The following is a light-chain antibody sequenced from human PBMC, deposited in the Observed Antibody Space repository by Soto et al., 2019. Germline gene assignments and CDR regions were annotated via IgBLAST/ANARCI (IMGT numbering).Light chain of an antibody. Sequence: DDQMTQSPSSVSASVGDRVTITCRASQDISRWLAWYQQKPGHEPKFLFYAASNLQSGDPLWFIGSGPFSVFALTTSSLQSDVFAIYSGQQGINYAVTFGQGIRVE. CDR3: QQGINYAVT. CDR1: QDISRW. J-gene: IGKJ5*01. CDR2: AAS. V-gene: IGKV1D-12*01.